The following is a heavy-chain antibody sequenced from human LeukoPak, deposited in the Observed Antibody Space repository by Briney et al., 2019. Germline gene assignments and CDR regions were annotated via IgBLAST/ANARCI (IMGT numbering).Heavy chain of an antibody. CDR2: ITATSLHI. CDR3: ARVRSVGGNPHAFNI. V-gene: IGHV3-21*01. J-gene: IGHJ3*02. D-gene: IGHD4-23*01. Sequence: PGGSLRLSCAASGVTFSDYSMNWVRQAPGKGLEWVSAITATSLHIYYADSVKGRFTISRDNAKNSLHLQMNSLRVEDTALYYCARVRSVGGNPHAFNIWGQGTMVTVSS. CDR1: GVTFSDYS.